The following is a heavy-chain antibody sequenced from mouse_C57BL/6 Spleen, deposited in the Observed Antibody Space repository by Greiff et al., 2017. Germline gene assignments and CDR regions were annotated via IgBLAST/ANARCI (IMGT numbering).Heavy chain of an antibody. D-gene: IGHD1-1*01. Sequence: QVQLQQSGAELVRPGTSVKMSCKASGYTFTNYWIGWAKQRPGHGLEWIGDIYPGGGYTNYNEKFKGKATLTADKSSSTAYMVFSSLTSEDSAIYECAGWDYGSSFFFDYWGQGTTLTVSS. CDR3: AGWDYGSSFFFDY. CDR2: IYPGGGYT. V-gene: IGHV1-63*01. CDR1: GYTFTNYW. J-gene: IGHJ2*01.